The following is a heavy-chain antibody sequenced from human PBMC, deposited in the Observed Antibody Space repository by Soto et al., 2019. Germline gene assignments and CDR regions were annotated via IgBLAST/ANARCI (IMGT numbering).Heavy chain of an antibody. J-gene: IGHJ5*02. V-gene: IGHV4-4*07. D-gene: IGHD1-1*01. Sequence: SETLSLTCTVSGGSTSSYYWSWIRQPAGKGLEWIGRIYTSGSTNYNPSLKSRVTMSVDTSKNQFSLKLSSVTAADTAVYFCAIGNPDWFDPWGQGTLVTVSS. CDR3: AIGNPDWFDP. CDR2: IYTSGST. CDR1: GGSTSSYY.